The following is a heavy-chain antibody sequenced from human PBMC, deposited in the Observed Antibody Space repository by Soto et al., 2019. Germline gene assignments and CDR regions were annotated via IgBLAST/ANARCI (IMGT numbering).Heavy chain of an antibody. J-gene: IGHJ4*02. Sequence: EVLLLESGGGLVQPGGSLRLSCAASGFTFSSYAMSWVRQAPGKGLEWVSAISGSGGSTYYADSVKGRFTISRDNSNNTLYLQMNSVRAEDTAVYYCAKGSGYCSSTSCYVGSDYWGQGTLVTVSS. D-gene: IGHD2-2*01. CDR3: AKGSGYCSSTSCYVGSDY. CDR1: GFTFSSYA. V-gene: IGHV3-23*01. CDR2: ISGSGGST.